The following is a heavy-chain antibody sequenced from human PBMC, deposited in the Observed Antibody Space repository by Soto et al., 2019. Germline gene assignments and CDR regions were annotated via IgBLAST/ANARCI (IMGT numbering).Heavy chain of an antibody. CDR2: ISYDGSNK. CDR3: AKEGAANYYYYYGMDV. V-gene: IGHV3-30*18. CDR1: GFTFSSYG. Sequence: QVQLVESGGGVVQPGRSLRLSCAASGFTFSSYGMHWVRQAPGKGLEWVAVISYDGSNKYYADSVKGRFTISRDNSKNTLYMQMNSLRDEDTAVYYCAKEGAANYYYYYGMDVWGQGTTVTVSS. D-gene: IGHD1-26*01. J-gene: IGHJ6*02.